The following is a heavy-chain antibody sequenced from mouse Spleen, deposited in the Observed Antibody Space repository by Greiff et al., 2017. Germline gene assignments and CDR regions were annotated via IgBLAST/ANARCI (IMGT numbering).Heavy chain of an antibody. CDR3: TRRIYYYGSSPYYFDY. CDR1: GYTFTSYW. J-gene: IGHJ2*01. Sequence: EVQLQESGTVLARPGASVKMSCKTSGYTFTSYWMHWVKQRPGQGLEWIGAIYPGNSDTSYNQKFKGKAKLTAVTSASTAYMELSSLTNEDSAVYYCTRRIYYYGSSPYYFDYWGQGTTLTVSS. CDR2: IYPGNSDT. D-gene: IGHD1-1*01. V-gene: IGHV1-5*01.